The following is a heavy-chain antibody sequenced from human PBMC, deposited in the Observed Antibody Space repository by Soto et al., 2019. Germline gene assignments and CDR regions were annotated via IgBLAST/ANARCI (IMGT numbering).Heavy chain of an antibody. CDR2: MYNSGST. CDR1: GDSVGSGRYY. D-gene: IGHD5-12*01. V-gene: IGHV4-61*01. CDR3: ARGREGYNDS. Sequence: PSETLSLTCTVSGDSVGSGRYYWGGIRQPPGKGLEWIAYMYNSGSTSYRPSLKSRVTISVDTSKNQFSLKLSSVTAADTAVYYCARGREGYNDSWGQGTLVTVAS. J-gene: IGHJ4*02.